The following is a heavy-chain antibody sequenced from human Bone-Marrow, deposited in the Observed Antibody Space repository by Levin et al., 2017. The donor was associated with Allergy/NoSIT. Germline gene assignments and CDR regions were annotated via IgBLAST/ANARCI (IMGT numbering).Heavy chain of an antibody. CDR2: IAYSGST. CDR1: GGSIGSYY. V-gene: IGHV4-59*01. CDR3: ARSPPGSCSSTGCYYYYGMDV. D-gene: IGHD2-2*01. Sequence: TSETLSLNCTVSGGSIGSYYWSWIRQPPGKGLEWIGYIAYSGSTNYNPSLTSRVTISVDTSKNQFSLKVKSVTAADTAMYYCARSPPGSCSSTGCYYYYGMDVWGQGTSVIVS. J-gene: IGHJ6*02.